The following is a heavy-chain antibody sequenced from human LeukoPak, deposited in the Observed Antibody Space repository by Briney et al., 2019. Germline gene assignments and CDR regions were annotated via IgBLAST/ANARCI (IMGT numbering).Heavy chain of an antibody. J-gene: IGHJ4*02. CDR2: IYYSGST. CDR1: GGSISSYY. CDR3: ARARPSTVTTAYYSDY. V-gene: IGHV4-59*01. Sequence: KASETLSLTCTVSGGSISSYYWSWIRQPPGKGLEWIGYIYYSGSTNYNPSLKSRVTISVDTSKNQFSLKLSSVTAADTAVYYCARARPSTVTTAYYSDYWGQGTLVTVSS. D-gene: IGHD4-17*01.